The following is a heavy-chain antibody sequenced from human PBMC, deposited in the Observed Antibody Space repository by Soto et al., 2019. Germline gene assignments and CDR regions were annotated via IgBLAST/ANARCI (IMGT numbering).Heavy chain of an antibody. Sequence: SLRLSCVASGFTADDYAMHWVRQAPGKGPEWVSGISSNSDTIDYADSVKGRFTISRDNAKNSLFLQMNSLRPEDTALYYCAKDMKWGGMTTIHYFDSWGQGTLVTVSS. CDR1: GFTADDYA. CDR3: AKDMKWGGMTTIHYFDS. D-gene: IGHD4-17*01. CDR2: ISSNSDTI. V-gene: IGHV3-9*02. J-gene: IGHJ4*02.